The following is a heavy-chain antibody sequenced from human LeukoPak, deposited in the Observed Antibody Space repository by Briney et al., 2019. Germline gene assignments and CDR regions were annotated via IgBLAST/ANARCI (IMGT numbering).Heavy chain of an antibody. V-gene: IGHV4-4*07. CDR1: GASIGSFY. D-gene: IGHD3-10*01. CDR3: AREAVDYGSGSHDY. J-gene: IGHJ4*02. Sequence: SETLSLTCTVSGASIGSFYWSWMRQPAGKGLEWIGRVHSIGSTNYIPSIKSRVTMSVDTSKNQFSLKLNNATAADTAMYYCAREAVDYGSGSHDYWGQGILVTVSS. CDR2: VHSIGST.